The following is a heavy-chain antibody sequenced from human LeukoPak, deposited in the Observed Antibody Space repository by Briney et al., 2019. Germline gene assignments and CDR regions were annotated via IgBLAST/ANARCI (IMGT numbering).Heavy chain of an antibody. D-gene: IGHD2-21*02. Sequence: PGGSLRLSCAASGFTFSNHWMSWARQAPGKGLEWVANINPDGAVKRYVYSVKGRFTISRDNARNSLFLQMNSLRAEDTAVYYCARWEFPCGGACYSALDYWGQGALVTVSS. CDR3: ARWEFPCGGACYSALDY. J-gene: IGHJ4*02. CDR1: GFTFSNHW. CDR2: INPDGAVK. V-gene: IGHV3-7*01.